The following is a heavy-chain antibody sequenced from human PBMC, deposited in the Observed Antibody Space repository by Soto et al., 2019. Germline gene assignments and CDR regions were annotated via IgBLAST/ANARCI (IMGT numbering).Heavy chain of an antibody. Sequence: EVQLVQSGAEVKEPGESLKISCKGSGYSFTSYWIGWVRQMPGKGLEWKGIIYPGESETRYSPSFQGQVTISADKSSSTAYLQWSSLKASDTAMYYCARRRSMTTMTTSHSYFDYWGQGTRVTVSS. CDR1: GYSFTSYW. D-gene: IGHD4-17*01. CDR2: IYPGESET. CDR3: ARRRSMTTMTTSHSYFDY. V-gene: IGHV5-51*01. J-gene: IGHJ4*02.